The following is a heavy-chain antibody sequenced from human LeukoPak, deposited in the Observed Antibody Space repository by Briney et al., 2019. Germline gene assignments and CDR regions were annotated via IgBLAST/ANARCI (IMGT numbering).Heavy chain of an antibody. Sequence: GGSLRLSCAASGFTFSSYWTHWVRQAPGKGLVWVSRINSDGSSTTYADSVKGRFTISRDNAKNSLYLQMNSLRAEDTAVYYCARSTTHPYYYYMDVWGKGTTVTISS. V-gene: IGHV3-74*01. CDR3: ARSTTHPYYYYMDV. CDR2: INSDGSST. J-gene: IGHJ6*03. CDR1: GFTFSSYW. D-gene: IGHD4-17*01.